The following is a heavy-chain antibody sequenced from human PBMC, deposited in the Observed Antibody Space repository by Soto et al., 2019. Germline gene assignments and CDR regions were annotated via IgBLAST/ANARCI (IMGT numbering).Heavy chain of an antibody. J-gene: IGHJ6*02. V-gene: IGHV3-30*18. CDR3: AKGNCSGGSCYSVKDYYYGMDV. CDR2: ISYDGSNK. Sequence: QVQLVESGGGVVQPGRSLRLSCAASGFTFSSYGIHWVRQAPGKGLEWVAVISYDGSNKYYADSVKGRFTISRDNSKNTLYLQMNSLRAEDTAVYYCAKGNCSGGSCYSVKDYYYGMDVWGQGTTVTVSS. D-gene: IGHD2-15*01. CDR1: GFTFSSYG.